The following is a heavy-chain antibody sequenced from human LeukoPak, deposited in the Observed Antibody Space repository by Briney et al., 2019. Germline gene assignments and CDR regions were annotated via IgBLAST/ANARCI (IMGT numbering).Heavy chain of an antibody. J-gene: IGHJ4*02. V-gene: IGHV4-4*07. D-gene: IGHD3-9*01. Sequence: PSETLSLTCTVSGGSISSYYWSWIRQPAGKGLEWIGRIYTSGSTNYNPSLKSRVTMSVDTSKNQFSLKLSSVTAADTAVYYCARVMGIRYFEAPSYYFDYWGQGTLVTVS. CDR1: GGSISSYY. CDR2: IYTSGST. CDR3: ARVMGIRYFEAPSYYFDY.